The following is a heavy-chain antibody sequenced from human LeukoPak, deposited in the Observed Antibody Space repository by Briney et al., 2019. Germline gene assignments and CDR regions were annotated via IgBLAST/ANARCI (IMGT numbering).Heavy chain of an antibody. D-gene: IGHD2-2*01. CDR3: ARDCSSTSCYSSHGMDV. V-gene: IGHV3-11*06. J-gene: IGHJ6*04. Sequence: GGPLRLSCAASGFTFSDYYMSWIRQAPGKGLEWVSYISSSSSYTNYADSVKGRFTISRDNAKNSLYLQMNRLRAEDTAVYYCARDCSSTSCYSSHGMDVWGKGTTVTVSS. CDR1: GFTFSDYY. CDR2: ISSSSSYT.